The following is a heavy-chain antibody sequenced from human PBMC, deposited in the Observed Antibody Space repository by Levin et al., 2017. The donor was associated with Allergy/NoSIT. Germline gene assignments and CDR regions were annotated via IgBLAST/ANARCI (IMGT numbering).Heavy chain of an antibody. CDR1: GGSISSSNW. CDR3: ASSELGYCSGGSCYSGASDI. Sequence: SETLSLTCVVSGGSISSSNWWSWVRQPPGKGLEWIGEIYHSGSTNYNPSLKSRVTISVDKSKNQFSLKLSSVTAADTAVYYCASSELGYCSGGSCYSGASDIWGQGTMVTVSS. CDR2: IYHSGST. V-gene: IGHV4-4*02. D-gene: IGHD2-15*01. J-gene: IGHJ3*02.